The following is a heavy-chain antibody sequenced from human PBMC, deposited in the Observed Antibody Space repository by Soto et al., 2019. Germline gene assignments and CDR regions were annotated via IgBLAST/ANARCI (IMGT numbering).Heavy chain of an antibody. CDR1: GDSISTFDYF. J-gene: IGHJ5*01. V-gene: IGHV4-30-4*01. D-gene: IGHD2-15*01. CDR3: ARGRYCLTGRCFPNWFDS. Sequence: LSLTCSVSGDSISTFDYFWAWIRQPPGQALEYIGYIYKSATTYYNPSFESRVAISLDTSKSQFSLNVTSVTAADTAVYFCARGRYCLTGRCFPNWFDSWGQGTLVTVSS. CDR2: IYKSATT.